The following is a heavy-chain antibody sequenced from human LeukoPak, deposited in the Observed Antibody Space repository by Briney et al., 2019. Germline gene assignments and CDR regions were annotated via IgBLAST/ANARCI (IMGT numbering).Heavy chain of an antibody. J-gene: IGHJ6*03. CDR1: GFTFGSYA. CDR2: ISGSGGNT. Sequence: PGGSLRLSXEVSGFTFGSYAMTWVRRAPGKGLEWVSAISGSGGNTHYADSVKGRFTISRDNSKNTLYLQMNSLRVEDTAVYYCAKNRLFITLVNMDVWGEGTTVTVSS. D-gene: IGHD3-10*01. CDR3: AKNRLFITLVNMDV. V-gene: IGHV3-23*01.